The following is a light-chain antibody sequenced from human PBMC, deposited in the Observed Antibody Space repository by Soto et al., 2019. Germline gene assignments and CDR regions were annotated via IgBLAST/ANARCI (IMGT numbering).Light chain of an antibody. Sequence: DIQMTQSPSTLSASVGDRVTITCRASQSASTFLAWYQQILGQAPKLLIYDASTLQSGVPSRFSASGSGTEFALTICGLQPDDFAVYYCQQYNRYAVTFGQGTKVDI. CDR3: QQYNRYAVT. CDR2: DAS. J-gene: IGKJ1*01. CDR1: QSASTF. V-gene: IGKV1-5*01.